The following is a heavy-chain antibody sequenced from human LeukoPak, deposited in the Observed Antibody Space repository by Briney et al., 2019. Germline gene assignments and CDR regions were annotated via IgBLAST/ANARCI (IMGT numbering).Heavy chain of an antibody. CDR2: IYYSGST. CDR3: ARDNYYYGSGSYYNAYYYYGMDV. V-gene: IGHV4-30-4*01. J-gene: IGHJ6*02. Sequence: PSQTLSLTCTVSGGSISSGDYYWSWIRQPPGKGLEWIGYIYYSGSTYYNPSLKSRVTISVDTSKNQFSLKLSSVTAADTAVYYCARDNYYYGSGSYYNAYYYYGMDVWGQGTTVTVSS. D-gene: IGHD3-10*01. CDR1: GGSISSGDYY.